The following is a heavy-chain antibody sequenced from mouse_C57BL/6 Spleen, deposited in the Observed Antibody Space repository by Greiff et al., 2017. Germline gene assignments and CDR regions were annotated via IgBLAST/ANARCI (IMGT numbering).Heavy chain of an antibody. Sequence: LVESGAELARPGASVKLSCKASGYTFTSYGISWVKQRTGQGLEWIGEIYPRSGNTYYNEKFKGKATLTADKSSSTAYMELRSLTSEDSAVYFCAYYGSSSLYAMDYWGQGTSVTVSS. CDR2: IYPRSGNT. V-gene: IGHV1-81*01. J-gene: IGHJ4*01. CDR3: AYYGSSSLYAMDY. CDR1: GYTFTSYG. D-gene: IGHD1-1*01.